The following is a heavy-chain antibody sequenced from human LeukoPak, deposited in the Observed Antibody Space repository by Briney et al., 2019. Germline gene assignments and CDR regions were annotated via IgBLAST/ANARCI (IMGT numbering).Heavy chain of an antibody. Sequence: ASVKVCCKAAGGTFSSYAISWVRQAPGQGLEWMGGIIPIFGTANYAQTFPGRVTITPDKSTSTAYMELSSLRSEDTAVYYCARVSRGDAFDIWGQGTMVTVSS. CDR3: ARVSRGDAFDI. V-gene: IGHV1-69*06. CDR2: IIPIFGTA. D-gene: IGHD6-19*01. CDR1: GGTFSSYA. J-gene: IGHJ3*02.